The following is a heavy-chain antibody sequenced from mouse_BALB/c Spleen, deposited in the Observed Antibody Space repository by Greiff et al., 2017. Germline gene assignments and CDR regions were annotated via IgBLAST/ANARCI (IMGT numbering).Heavy chain of an antibody. CDR2: ISDGGSYT. D-gene: IGHD2-4*01. CDR3: ARSYDYDDWFAY. J-gene: IGHJ3*01. Sequence: EVKLMESGGGLVKPGGSLKLSCAASGFTFSDYYMYWVRQTPEKRLEWVATISDGGSYTYYPDSVKGRFTISRDNAKNNLYLQMSSLKSEDTAMYYCARSYDYDDWFAYWGQGTLVTVSA. CDR1: GFTFSDYY. V-gene: IGHV5-4*02.